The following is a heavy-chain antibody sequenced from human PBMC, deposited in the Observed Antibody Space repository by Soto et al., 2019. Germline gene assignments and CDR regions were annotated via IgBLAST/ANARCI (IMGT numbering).Heavy chain of an antibody. CDR3: AREGGESSDGLYYFDA. Sequence: SETLSLTCTASGGSTSSDNYWNWIRQPPGKGLEWIGHIYYSGNTDYNPSLKSRLAISIDTSKDQFSLKLSSVTDADTAVYFCAREGGESSDGLYYFDARREGFPVTVS. D-gene: IGHD3-16*01. CDR1: GGSTSSDNY. CDR2: IYYSGNT. V-gene: IGHV4-30-4*01. J-gene: IGHJ5*02.